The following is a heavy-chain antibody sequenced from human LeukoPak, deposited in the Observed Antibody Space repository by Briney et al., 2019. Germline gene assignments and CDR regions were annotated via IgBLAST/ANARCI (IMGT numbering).Heavy chain of an antibody. J-gene: IGHJ6*03. V-gene: IGHV4-39*07. CDR2: VFYDGSP. CDR1: GDSISSSSYY. Sequence: SETLSLTCTVSGDSISSSSYYWVWIRQSPGGGLEWIGNVFYDGSPHYNPPLRSRLSISLDTSRNQFSLRLTSVTAADTAVYYCARSLVIPESFYYYYYMDVWGTGTTVTVS. D-gene: IGHD3-16*02. CDR3: ARSLVIPESFYYYYYMDV.